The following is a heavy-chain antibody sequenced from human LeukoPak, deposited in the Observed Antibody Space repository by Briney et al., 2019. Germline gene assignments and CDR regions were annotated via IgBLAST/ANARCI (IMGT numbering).Heavy chain of an antibody. CDR3: ARETNGDYGNWFDP. CDR1: GGSISSSSYY. CDR2: IYYSGST. D-gene: IGHD4-17*01. Sequence: PSETLSLTCTVSGGSISSSSYYWGWIRQPPGKGLEWIGSIYYSGSTYYNPSLKSRVAISVDTSKNQFSLKLSSVTAADTAVYYCARETNGDYGNWFDPWGQGTLVTVSS. J-gene: IGHJ5*02. V-gene: IGHV4-39*02.